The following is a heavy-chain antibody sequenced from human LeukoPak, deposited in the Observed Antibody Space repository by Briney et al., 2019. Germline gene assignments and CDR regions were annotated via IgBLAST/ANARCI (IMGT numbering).Heavy chain of an antibody. D-gene: IGHD3-10*01. CDR1: GGSISSYY. V-gene: IGHV4-59*01. J-gene: IGHJ4*02. Sequence: SETPSLTCTVSGGSISSYYWSWIRQPPGKGLEWIGYIDYSGSTRYNPTLKSRVSISVDTSKNQFSLKLSSETAADTAVYYCARVNGTYGSGSYFLDYWGQGTLVTVSS. CDR3: ARVNGTYGSGSYFLDY. CDR2: IDYSGST.